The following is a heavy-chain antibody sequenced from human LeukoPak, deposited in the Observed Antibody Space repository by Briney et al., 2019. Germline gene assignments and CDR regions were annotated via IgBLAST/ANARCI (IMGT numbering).Heavy chain of an antibody. Sequence: GGSLRLSCAASGFTFSSYGMHWVRQAPGKGLEWVAVISYDGSNKYYADSVKGRFTISRDNSKNTLYLQMNSLRAEDTAVYYCARELGIAVAGFDYWGQGTLVTVSS. D-gene: IGHD6-19*01. CDR2: ISYDGSNK. CDR1: GFTFSSYG. V-gene: IGHV3-33*01. J-gene: IGHJ4*02. CDR3: ARELGIAVAGFDY.